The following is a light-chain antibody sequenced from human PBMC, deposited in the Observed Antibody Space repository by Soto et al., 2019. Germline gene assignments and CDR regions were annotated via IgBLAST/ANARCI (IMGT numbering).Light chain of an antibody. J-gene: IGLJ3*02. CDR2: EVT. V-gene: IGLV2-14*01. CDR1: NSDVGRYNY. Sequence: QSVLTQPASVSGSPGQSITISCTGTNSDVGRYNYVSWYQQHPGKVPKLIIYEVTNRPSGVSNRFSGSKSGNTASLTISGLQAVDEADYYCSSYTSGSTLVFGGGTKVTVL. CDR3: SSYTSGSTLV.